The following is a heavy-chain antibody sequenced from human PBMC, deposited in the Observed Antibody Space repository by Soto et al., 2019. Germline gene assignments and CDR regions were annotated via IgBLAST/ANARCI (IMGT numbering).Heavy chain of an antibody. CDR1: GGSFSGYY. CDR3: ARSAGVAAAGTWYYYYGMDV. J-gene: IGHJ6*02. V-gene: IGHV4-34*01. D-gene: IGHD6-13*01. Sequence: SETLSLTCAVYGGSFSGYYWSWIRQPPGKGLEWIGEINHSGSTNYNPSLKSRVTISVDTSKNQFSLKLSSVTAADTAVYYCARSAGVAAAGTWYYYYGMDVWGQGTTVT. CDR2: INHSGST.